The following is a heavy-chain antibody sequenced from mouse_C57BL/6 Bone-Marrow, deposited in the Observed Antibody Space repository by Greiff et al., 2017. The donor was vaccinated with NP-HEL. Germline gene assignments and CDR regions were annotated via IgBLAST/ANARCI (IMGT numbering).Heavy chain of an antibody. Sequence: VMLVESGPGLVQPSQSLSITCTVSGFSLTSYGVHWVRQSPGKGLEWLGVIWSGGSTDYNAAFISRLSISKDNSKSQVFFKMNSLQADDTAIYDCARGGDYGSSYWYFDVWGTGTTVTVSS. J-gene: IGHJ1*03. CDR2: IWSGGST. D-gene: IGHD1-1*01. V-gene: IGHV2-2*01. CDR3: ARGGDYGSSYWYFDV. CDR1: GFSLTSYG.